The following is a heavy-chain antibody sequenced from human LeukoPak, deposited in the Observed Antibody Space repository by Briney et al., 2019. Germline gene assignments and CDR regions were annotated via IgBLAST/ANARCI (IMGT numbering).Heavy chain of an antibody. CDR1: GYTFTNYY. V-gene: IGHV1-46*01. D-gene: IGHD6-6*01. CDR2: INPSGGST. CDR3: ARLQYSSSPRGTFAY. J-gene: IGHJ4*02. Sequence: ASVRVSCKASGYTFTNYYMHWVRQAPGQGLERMGIINPSGGSTTYAQKFQGRVTMTRDLSTSTVYMELSSLRSEDSAVYYCARLQYSSSPRGTFAYWGQGTLVTV.